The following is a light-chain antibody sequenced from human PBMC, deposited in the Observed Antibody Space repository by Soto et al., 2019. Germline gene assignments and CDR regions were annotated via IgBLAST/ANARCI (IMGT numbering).Light chain of an antibody. Sequence: DIQMTQSPSTLSASVGDTVAITCRASQTISRWFACYQQKPGKAPRLLIYTASTLESGVPSRFSASGSGTEFTLTISSLHPDDFATYYCQEYNNYWTFGQGTKV. CDR2: TAS. J-gene: IGKJ1*01. CDR3: QEYNNYWT. V-gene: IGKV1-5*01. CDR1: QTISRW.